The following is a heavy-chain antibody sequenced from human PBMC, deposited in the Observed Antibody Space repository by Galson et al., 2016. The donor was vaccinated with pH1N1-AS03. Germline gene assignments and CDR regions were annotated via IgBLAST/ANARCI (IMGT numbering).Heavy chain of an antibody. CDR2: TFYRSHWYY. J-gene: IGHJ4*02. V-gene: IGHV6-1*01. Sequence: CAISGDSVSSNSAAWTWIRQSPSRGLEWLGRTFYRSHWYYDYAESVKSRITINPDTAKNHFSLQLNSVTPEDTAVYYCARGTYRGWVPIRGYFALWGQGTLVTVSS. CDR1: GDSVSSNSAA. CDR3: ARGTYRGWVPIRGYFAL. D-gene: IGHD1-1*01.